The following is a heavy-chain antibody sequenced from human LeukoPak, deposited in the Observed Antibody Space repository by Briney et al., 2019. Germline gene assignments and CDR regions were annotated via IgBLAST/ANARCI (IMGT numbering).Heavy chain of an antibody. CDR2: ISGSGGST. Sequence: PGGPLRLSCAASGFTFSSYAMSWVRQAPGKGLEWVSAISGSGGSTYYADSVKGRFTISRDNSKNTLYLQMNSLRAEDTAVYYCAKKIVVVVADPDFDYWGQGTLVTVSS. D-gene: IGHD2-15*01. V-gene: IGHV3-23*01. J-gene: IGHJ4*02. CDR1: GFTFSSYA. CDR3: AKKIVVVVADPDFDY.